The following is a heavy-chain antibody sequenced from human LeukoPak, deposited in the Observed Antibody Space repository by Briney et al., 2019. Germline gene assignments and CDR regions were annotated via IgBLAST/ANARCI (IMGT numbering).Heavy chain of an antibody. D-gene: IGHD3-3*01. Sequence: GASVKVSCKASGYTFTSYYMHWVRQAPGQGLEWMGIINPSGGSTSYAQKFQGRVTITADESTSTAYMELSSLRSEDTAVYYCAREGERDVVPAVINIYDFWSGSSLKFDYWGQGTLVTVSS. CDR3: AREGERDVVPAVINIYDFWSGSSLKFDY. CDR1: GYTFTSYY. V-gene: IGHV1-46*01. CDR2: INPSGGST. J-gene: IGHJ4*02.